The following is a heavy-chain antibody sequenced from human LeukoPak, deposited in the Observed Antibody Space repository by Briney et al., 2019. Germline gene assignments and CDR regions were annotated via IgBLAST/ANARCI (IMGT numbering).Heavy chain of an antibody. V-gene: IGHV3-7*01. CDR1: GFTFSLHW. D-gene: IGHD6-19*01. CDR2: MKQDGSVI. Sequence: GGSLRLSCAASGFTFSLHWMSCVRHAPGKGLEREAHMKQDGSVIYSIDSVKGRFTISRDNDKNSLYLHMSGLTVADTAVYYCARTVPGHPDDYFDYWGQGTLVTVSS. J-gene: IGHJ4*02. CDR3: ARTVPGHPDDYFDY.